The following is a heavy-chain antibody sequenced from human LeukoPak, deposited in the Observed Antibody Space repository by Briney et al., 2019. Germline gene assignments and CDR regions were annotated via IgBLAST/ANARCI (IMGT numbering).Heavy chain of an antibody. V-gene: IGHV3-74*01. J-gene: IGHJ4*02. CDR2: INSDGSST. CDR1: GFTFSSYW. CDR3: AKDDDWLRFEH. D-gene: IGHD5-12*01. Sequence: GGSLRLSCAASGFTFSSYWMHWARQAPGKGLVWVSRINSDGSSTSYADSVKGRFTISRDNSNHMLYLQMNSLIAEDTAIYYCAKDDDWLRFEHWGRGTPVSVSS.